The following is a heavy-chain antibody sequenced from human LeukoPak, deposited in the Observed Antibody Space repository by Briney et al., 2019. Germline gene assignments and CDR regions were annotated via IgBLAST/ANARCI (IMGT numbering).Heavy chain of an antibody. CDR3: ARLTGAVYYYMDV. V-gene: IGHV4-59*01. CDR1: GGSISSYY. CDR2: IYYSGST. D-gene: IGHD7-27*01. J-gene: IGHJ6*03. Sequence: PSETLSLTCTVSGGSISSYYWSWIRQPPGKGLEWIGYIYYSGSTNYNPSLKSRVTISVDTSKNQFSLKLSSVTAADTAVYYCARLTGAVYYYMDVWGKGTTVTVSS.